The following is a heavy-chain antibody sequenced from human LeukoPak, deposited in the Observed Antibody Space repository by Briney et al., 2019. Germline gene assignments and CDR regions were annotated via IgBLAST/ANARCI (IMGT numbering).Heavy chain of an antibody. Sequence: SQTLSLTYAISGDSVSSNNAAWNWIRQSPSRGLEWLGRTCYRSKWYNDYALSVKSRITVNPDTSKNQFSLQLNSVTPEDTAVYYCARSAGGTIDYWGQGTLVTVSS. D-gene: IGHD6-13*01. V-gene: IGHV6-1*01. CDR1: GDSVSSNNAA. J-gene: IGHJ4*02. CDR2: TCYRSKWYN. CDR3: ARSAGGTIDY.